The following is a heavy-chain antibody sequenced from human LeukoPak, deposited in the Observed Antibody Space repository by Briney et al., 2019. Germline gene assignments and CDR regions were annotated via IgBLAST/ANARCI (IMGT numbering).Heavy chain of an antibody. CDR3: TRVGYIDEGIDY. J-gene: IGHJ4*02. V-gene: IGHV3-7*04. Sequence: GGSLRLSCVASGFPFSSYWMTWVRQAPGKGLEWVANIKQDSSKKSYVGSVKGRFTISRDNAKNSLYLQMNSLRAEDTAIYYCTRVGYIDEGIDYWGQGTLVTVSS. CDR1: GFPFSSYW. D-gene: IGHD5-24*01. CDR2: IKQDSSKK.